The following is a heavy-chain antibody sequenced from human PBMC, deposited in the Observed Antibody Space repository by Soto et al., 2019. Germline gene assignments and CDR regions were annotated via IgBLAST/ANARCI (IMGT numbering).Heavy chain of an antibody. CDR1: GFTFSSYA. D-gene: IGHD6-6*01. CDR2: ISGSGGST. V-gene: IGHV3-23*01. Sequence: PGGSLRLSCAASGFTFSSYAMSWVRQAPGKGLEWVSAISGSGGSTYYADSVKGRFTISRDNSKNTLYLQMNSLRAEDTAVYYCAKRISSASKQYGMDVWGQGTTVTVSS. J-gene: IGHJ6*02. CDR3: AKRISSASKQYGMDV.